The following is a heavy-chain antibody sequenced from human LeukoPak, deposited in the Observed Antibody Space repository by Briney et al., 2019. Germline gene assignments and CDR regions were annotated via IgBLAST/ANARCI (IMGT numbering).Heavy chain of an antibody. J-gene: IGHJ6*02. CDR1: GFTFNNYA. Sequence: GGSLRLSCAASGFTFNNYAMTWVRQAPGEGLEWVSAISGGGGPTHYADSVKGRFTISRDNSKNTLYLQMNSLRAEDTAVYYCAKPTAAGHYYYYYGMDVWGQGTTVTVSS. CDR3: AKPTAAGHYYYYYGMDV. D-gene: IGHD6-13*01. CDR2: ISGGGGPT. V-gene: IGHV3-23*01.